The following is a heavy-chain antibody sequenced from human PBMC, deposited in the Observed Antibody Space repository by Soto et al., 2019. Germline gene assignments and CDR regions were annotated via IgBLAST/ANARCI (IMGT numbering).Heavy chain of an antibody. CDR2: ISYDGGNK. Sequence: QVQLVESGGGVVQPGRSLRLSCAASEFTFSSYAMYWVRQAPGKGLEWVAVISYDGGNKYYADSVKGRFTISRDNSKNTLFLQMHSLTSEDTAVYYCARDGSPSLWYCDLWGRGTLVTVSS. V-gene: IGHV3-30-3*01. CDR1: EFTFSSYA. D-gene: IGHD2-2*03. CDR3: ARDGSPSLWYCDL. J-gene: IGHJ2*01.